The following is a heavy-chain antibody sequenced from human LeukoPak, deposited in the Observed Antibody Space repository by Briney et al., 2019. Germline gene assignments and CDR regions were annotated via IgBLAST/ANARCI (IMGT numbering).Heavy chain of an antibody. CDR1: GFTFSDYW. CDR2: INNDGTDT. Sequence: GGSLRLSCAAPGFTFSDYWMQWVRQVPGKGLVWVSHINNDGTDTKYADSVKGRFTISRDNARNTLYLQMNTLRAEDTAVYYCTRDFYGIDSWGQGTLVTISS. D-gene: IGHD2/OR15-2a*01. V-gene: IGHV3-74*01. CDR3: TRDFYGIDS. J-gene: IGHJ4*02.